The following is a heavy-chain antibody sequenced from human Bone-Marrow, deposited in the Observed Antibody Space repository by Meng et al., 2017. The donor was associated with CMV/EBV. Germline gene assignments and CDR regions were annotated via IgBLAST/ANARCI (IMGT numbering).Heavy chain of an antibody. J-gene: IGHJ5*02. CDR2: ISAFHGNT. Sequence: SGYAFTSYGISWVRQAPGHGLAWMGWISAFHGNTNYAQQLPGRVTMTTATSTSTAYMELRRLRSDDTAVYYCARDRFLERPGWFDPWGQGTLVTVSS. V-gene: IGHV1-18*01. CDR3: ARDRFLERPGWFDP. CDR1: GYAFTSYG. D-gene: IGHD3-3*01.